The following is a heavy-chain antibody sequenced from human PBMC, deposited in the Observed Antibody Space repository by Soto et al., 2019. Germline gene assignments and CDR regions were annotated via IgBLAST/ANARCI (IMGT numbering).Heavy chain of an antibody. J-gene: IGHJ5*02. CDR3: ARYRDPNYRGNSIDRTGQSWFDP. CDR2: ISADNINT. Sequence: GASVKVSCKASGYTFYSHSISWVRQAPGQGLEWMGRISADNINTKYAQKFRGRVTMTTDTSTSTVYMELRNLRSDDTAVYYCARYRDPNYRGNSIDRTGQSWFDPWGQGTLVPVSS. V-gene: IGHV1-18*01. CDR1: GYTFYSHS. D-gene: IGHD2-21*02.